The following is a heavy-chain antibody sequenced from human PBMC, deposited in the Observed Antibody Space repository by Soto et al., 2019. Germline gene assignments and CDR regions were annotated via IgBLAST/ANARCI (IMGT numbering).Heavy chain of an antibody. J-gene: IGHJ4*02. D-gene: IGHD6-19*01. V-gene: IGHV1-69*06. CDR1: GGTFSSYA. Sequence: QVQLVQSGAEVKKPGSSVKVSCKASGGTFSSYAISWVQQAPGQGLEWMGGIIPIFGTANYAQKFQGRVTITADKSTSTAYMELSSLRSEDTAVYYCARRHFPRVGYSSGEADYWGQGTLVTVSS. CDR3: ARRHFPRVGYSSGEADY. CDR2: IIPIFGTA.